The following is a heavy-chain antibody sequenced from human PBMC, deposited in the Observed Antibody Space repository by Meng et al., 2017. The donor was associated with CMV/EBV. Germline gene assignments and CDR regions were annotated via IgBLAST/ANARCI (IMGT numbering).Heavy chain of an antibody. V-gene: IGHV3-30*04. CDR3: ARDSTAAIPNPFDY. Sequence: GESLKISCAASGFTFSSYAMHWVRQAPGKGLEWVAVISYDGSNKYYADSVKGRFTISRDNSKNTLYLQMNSLRAEDTAVYYCARDSTAAIPNPFDYWGQGTLVTVSS. CDR1: GFTFSSYA. D-gene: IGHD2-2*02. CDR2: ISYDGSNK. J-gene: IGHJ4*02.